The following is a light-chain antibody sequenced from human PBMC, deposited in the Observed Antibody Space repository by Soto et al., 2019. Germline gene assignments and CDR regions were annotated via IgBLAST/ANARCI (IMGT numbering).Light chain of an antibody. CDR1: SSNIGSNY. CDR2: RNN. Sequence: QSVLTQPPSASGTPGQRVTISCSGSSSNIGSNYVFWYQHLPGTAPKILIYRNNQPPSGVPDRFSGSKSGTSASLAISGLRYEDENDYYCAAWDDSLSGVVFGGGTKLTVL. V-gene: IGLV1-47*01. J-gene: IGLJ2*01. CDR3: AAWDDSLSGVV.